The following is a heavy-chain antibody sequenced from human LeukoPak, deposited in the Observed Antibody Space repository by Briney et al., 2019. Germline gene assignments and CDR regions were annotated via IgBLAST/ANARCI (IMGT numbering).Heavy chain of an antibody. V-gene: IGHV1-46*01. CDR1: GYIFISYY. J-gene: IGHJ3*02. D-gene: IGHD3-3*01. CDR2: INPSDGST. Sequence: GASVKVSCKASGYIFISYYIHWVRQAPGQGLEWMGVINPSDGSTNYAQKYQDRVTMTRDTSTRTVYMQLSSLRSDDTAVYYCARVASRFLENDAFDIWGQGTVVTVSS. CDR3: ARVASRFLENDAFDI.